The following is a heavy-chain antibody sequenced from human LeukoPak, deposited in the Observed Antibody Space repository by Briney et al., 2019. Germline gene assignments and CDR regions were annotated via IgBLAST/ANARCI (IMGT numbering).Heavy chain of an antibody. J-gene: IGHJ4*02. D-gene: IGHD4-23*01. CDR1: RFSFSTYA. Sequence: GGSLRLSCAASRFSFSTYAMHWVRQAPGKGLEWVSSISASGGSTYSADSVKGRFTISRDNSKNTVYLQMSSLRAEDTAVYYCARRTTVVTNFDYWGQGTLVTVSS. CDR2: ISASGGST. CDR3: ARRTTVVTNFDY. V-gene: IGHV3-23*01.